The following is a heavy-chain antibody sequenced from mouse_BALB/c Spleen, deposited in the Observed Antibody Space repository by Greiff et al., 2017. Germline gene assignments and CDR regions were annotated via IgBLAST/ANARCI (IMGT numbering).Heavy chain of an antibody. Sequence: EVNVVESGGGLVKPGGSLKLSCAVSGFTFSSYAMSWVRQSPEKRLEWVAEISSGGSYTYYPDTVTGRFTISRDNAKNTLYLEMSSLRSEDTAMYYCARGVRRGYYFDYWGQGTTLTVSS. V-gene: IGHV5-9-4*01. J-gene: IGHJ2*01. D-gene: IGHD2-14*01. CDR1: GFTFSSYA. CDR3: ARGVRRGYYFDY. CDR2: ISSGGSYT.